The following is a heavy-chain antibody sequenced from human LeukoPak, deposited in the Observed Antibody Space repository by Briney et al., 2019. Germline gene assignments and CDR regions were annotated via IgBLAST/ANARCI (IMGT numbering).Heavy chain of an antibody. CDR2: ISASGGST. CDR1: GFTFWNNH. CDR3: AGELHIAATVTAGFDI. Sequence: GGSLRLSCVASGFTFWNNHMSWVRQAPGKGLQWVSGISASGGSTYYADAVKGRFTISRDNSKNTLFLQINSLRVEDTAVYYCAGELHIAATVTAGFDIWGQGTMVTVSS. J-gene: IGHJ3*02. V-gene: IGHV3-23*01. D-gene: IGHD6-25*01.